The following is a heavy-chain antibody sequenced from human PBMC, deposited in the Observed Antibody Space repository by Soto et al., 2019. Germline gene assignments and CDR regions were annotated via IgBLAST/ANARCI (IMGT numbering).Heavy chain of an antibody. D-gene: IGHD4-17*01. V-gene: IGHV1-18*01. CDR2: ISAYNGNT. Sequence: QVHLVQSGAEVKKPGASVKVSCQAFGYTFTRYNINWVRQAPGQGLEWMGWISAYNGNTNYSEKFQGRVTMSADTTTSTAYMDLRSLTSDDTAVYYCASDRPGRKYGDQPFDYWGQGTLVTVSS. CDR1: GYTFTRYN. CDR3: ASDRPGRKYGDQPFDY. J-gene: IGHJ4*02.